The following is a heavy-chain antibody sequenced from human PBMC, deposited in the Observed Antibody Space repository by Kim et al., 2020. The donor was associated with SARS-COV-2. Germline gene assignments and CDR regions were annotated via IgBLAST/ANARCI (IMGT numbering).Heavy chain of an antibody. J-gene: IGHJ6*02. Sequence: ASVKVSCKASGYNFTTFDINWVRQAPGQGFEWMGWMNPNSGNTGYAQKFQGRVTMTRNTSITTAYMELSSLRSEDTAVYYCATKQQLATKGGYFYYAMDVWGQGTTVTVSS. V-gene: IGHV1-8*01. CDR1: GYNFTTFD. D-gene: IGHD6-13*01. CDR2: MNPNSGNT. CDR3: ATKQQLATKGGYFYYAMDV.